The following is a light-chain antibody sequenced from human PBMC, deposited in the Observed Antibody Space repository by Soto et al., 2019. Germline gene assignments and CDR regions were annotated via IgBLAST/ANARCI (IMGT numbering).Light chain of an antibody. CDR1: QSISSW. CDR2: DAS. V-gene: IGKV1-5*01. J-gene: IGKJ5*01. Sequence: DIQMTQSPSTLSASVGDRVTITWRASQSISSWLAWYQQKPGKAPKLLIYDASSLESGVPSRFSGSGSGTEFTLTISSLQPDDFATYYCQQYNSYRWITFGQGTRLEIK. CDR3: QQYNSYRWIT.